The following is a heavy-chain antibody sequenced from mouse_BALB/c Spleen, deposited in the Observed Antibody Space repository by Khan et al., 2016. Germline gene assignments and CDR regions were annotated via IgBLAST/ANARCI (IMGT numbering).Heavy chain of an antibody. J-gene: IGHJ3*01. CDR1: GFDFSRYW. D-gene: IGHD1-2*01. CDR3: ARLGYYGYHAY. V-gene: IGHV4-1*02. Sequence: EVKLLESGGGLVQPGGSLKLSCAASGFDFSRYWMSWARQAPGKGLEWIGEINLDSSTINYTPSLKDKFIISRDNAKNTLYLQMSKVRSEDTGLYYCARLGYYGYHAYWGQGTLVTVSA. CDR2: INLDSSTI.